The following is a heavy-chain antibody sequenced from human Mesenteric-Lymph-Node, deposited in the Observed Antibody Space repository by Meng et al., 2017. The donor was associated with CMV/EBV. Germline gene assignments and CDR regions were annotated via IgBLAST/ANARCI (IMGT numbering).Heavy chain of an antibody. D-gene: IGHD2-2*01. CDR2: MTPNRGNK. CDR1: FTSYD. Sequence: FTSYDINWVRQATGQGLEWMGWMTPNRGNKGYAQKFQGRVTITRNTSISTAYMELSSLRSEDTAVYYCARGRGGYCSSTSCLFDYWGQGTLVTVSS. J-gene: IGHJ4*02. V-gene: IGHV1-8*03. CDR3: ARGRGGYCSSTSCLFDY.